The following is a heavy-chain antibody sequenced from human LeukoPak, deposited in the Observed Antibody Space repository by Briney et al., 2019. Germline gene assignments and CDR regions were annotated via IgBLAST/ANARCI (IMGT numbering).Heavy chain of an antibody. D-gene: IGHD6-13*01. J-gene: IGHJ4*02. CDR1: GFTFSNYW. Sequence: GGSLRLSCAASGFTFSNYWMRWVRQAPGKGLVWVSRINSDGSSTDYADSVKGRFTISRDNAKNTLYLQMNSLRAEDTAVYYCARQYDSGWCPDYWGQGTLVTVSS. CDR3: ARQYDSGWCPDY. CDR2: INSDGSST. V-gene: IGHV3-74*01.